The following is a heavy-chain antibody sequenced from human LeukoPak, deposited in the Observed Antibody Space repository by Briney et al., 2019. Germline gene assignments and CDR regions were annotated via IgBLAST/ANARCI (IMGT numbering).Heavy chain of an antibody. D-gene: IGHD5-12*01. V-gene: IGHV4-59*01. J-gene: IGHJ4*02. CDR1: GGSISSYY. CDR3: ARGRGLDY. Sequence: SETLSLTCTVSGGSISSYYWSWIRQPPGKGLEWIGYIYYSGSTNYNPSLKSRVTISVDTSKNQFSLKLSSVTAADTAVYYCARGRGLDYWGQGTLVTVSS. CDR2: IYYSGST.